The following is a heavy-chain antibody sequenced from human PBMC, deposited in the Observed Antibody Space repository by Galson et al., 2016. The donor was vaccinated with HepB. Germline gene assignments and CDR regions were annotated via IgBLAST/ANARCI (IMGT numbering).Heavy chain of an antibody. Sequence: QSGAEVKKPGESLKISCKGSGYIFTKYWIAWVRQMPGKGLEWMGIIFPGDSHIRYSPSFQGQVTISADKSISTAYLQWSSLKASDTAMYYCARPQTREVVHDAFDIWGQGTMVTVSS. CDR3: ARPQTREVVHDAFDI. J-gene: IGHJ3*02. V-gene: IGHV5-51*01. D-gene: IGHD3-10*01. CDR1: GYIFTKYW. CDR2: IFPGDSHI.